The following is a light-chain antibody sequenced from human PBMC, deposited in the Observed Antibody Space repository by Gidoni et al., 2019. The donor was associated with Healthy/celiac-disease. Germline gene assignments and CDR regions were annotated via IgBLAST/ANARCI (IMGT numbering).Light chain of an antibody. V-gene: IGKV2-28*01. CDR1: QSLLHSNGYNY. CDR2: LGS. CDR3: MQALQIWT. J-gene: IGKJ1*01. Sequence: DLVMTQSLLSLPVTPGGPASISCRSSQSLLHSNGYNYLDWYLQKPGQSPQLLIYLGSNRASGVPDRFSGSGSGTDFTLKISRVEAEDVGVYYCMQALQIWTFXXXTKVEIK.